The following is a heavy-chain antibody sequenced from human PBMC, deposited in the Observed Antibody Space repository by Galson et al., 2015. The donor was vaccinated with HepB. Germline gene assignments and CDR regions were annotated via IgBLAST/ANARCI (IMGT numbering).Heavy chain of an antibody. CDR1: GFTVSSNY. Sequence: SLRLSCAASGFTVSSNYMSWVRQAPGKGLEWVSVIYSGGSTYYADSVKGRFTISRDNSKNTLYLQMNSLRAEDTAVYYCARGLVTTFIIDYWGQGTLVTVSS. V-gene: IGHV3-66*02. D-gene: IGHD4-17*01. CDR3: ARGLVTTFIIDY. CDR2: IYSGGST. J-gene: IGHJ4*02.